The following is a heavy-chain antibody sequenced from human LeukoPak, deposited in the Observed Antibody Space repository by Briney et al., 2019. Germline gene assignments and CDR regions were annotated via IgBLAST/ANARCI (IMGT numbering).Heavy chain of an antibody. CDR1: GGSISTYH. CDR2: IYYSGST. V-gene: IGHV4-59*05. CDR3: VLHDY. J-gene: IGHJ4*02. Sequence: PSETLSLTCSVSGGSISTYHWSWIRQPPGKGLEWIGSIYYSGSTYYNPSLKSRVTISVDTSKNQFSLKLSSVTAADTAVYYCVLHDYWGQGTLVTVSS.